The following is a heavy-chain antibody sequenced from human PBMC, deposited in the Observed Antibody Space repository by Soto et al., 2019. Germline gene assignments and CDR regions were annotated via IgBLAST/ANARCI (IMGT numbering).Heavy chain of an antibody. CDR1: GGSISSGGYS. V-gene: IGHV4-30-2*01. CDR3: ARGWGRIFDY. Sequence: PSETLSLTXAVSGGSISSGGYSWSWIRQPPGKGLEWIGEINHSGSTNYNPSLKSRVTISVDTSKNQFSLKLSSVTAADTAVYYCARGWGRIFDYWGQGTLVTVSS. CDR2: INHSGST. J-gene: IGHJ4*02. D-gene: IGHD7-27*01.